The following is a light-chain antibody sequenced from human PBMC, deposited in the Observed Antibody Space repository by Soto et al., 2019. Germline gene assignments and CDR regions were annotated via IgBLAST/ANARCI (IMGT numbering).Light chain of an antibody. CDR3: QQYDYSRT. J-gene: IGKJ1*01. CDR1: QSVRSSY. V-gene: IGKV3-20*01. CDR2: GAS. Sequence: EIVLTQSPGTLSLSPGARATLSCRASQSVRSSYLAWYQQKPGQAPRLLIYGASTRATGIPDRFSGSGSGTDFTLTISSLHSDDFATYYCQQYDYSRTFGRGTKVDLK.